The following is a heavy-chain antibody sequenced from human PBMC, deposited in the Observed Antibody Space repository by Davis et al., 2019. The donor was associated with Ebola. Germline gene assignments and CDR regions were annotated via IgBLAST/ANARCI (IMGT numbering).Heavy chain of an antibody. CDR2: LGTSADT. CDR1: GFVFRNYV. J-gene: IGHJ3*02. Sequence: GESLKISCAASGFVFRNYVMSWVRQAPGKGLEWVSTLGTSADTYYADSVKGRFTISRDNSKNTVYLQMHSLRVEDTAIYYCAKDNYAVTIMVGAFDIWGQGTVVTVSS. D-gene: IGHD4-17*01. CDR3: AKDNYAVTIMVGAFDI. V-gene: IGHV3-23*01.